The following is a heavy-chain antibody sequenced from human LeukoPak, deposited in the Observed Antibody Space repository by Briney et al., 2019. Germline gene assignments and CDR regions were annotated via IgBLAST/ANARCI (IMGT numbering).Heavy chain of an antibody. V-gene: IGHV3-74*01. J-gene: IGHJ6*02. D-gene: IGHD6-19*01. CDR2: INSDGSST. CDR1: GFTFSSYW. Sequence: GGSLRLSCAASGFTFSSYWMHWVRQAPGKGLVWVSRINSDGSSTSYADSVKGRFTISRDNAKNTLYLQMNSLRAEDTAAYYCARDGLSGWLVYYYYGMDVWGQGTTVTVSS. CDR3: ARDGLSGWLVYYYYGMDV.